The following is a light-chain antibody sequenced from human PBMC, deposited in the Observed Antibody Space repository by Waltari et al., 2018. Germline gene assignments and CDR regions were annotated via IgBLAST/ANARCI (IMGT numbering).Light chain of an antibody. CDR1: ESISVY. CDR2: AAA. J-gene: IGKJ1*01. V-gene: IGKV1-39*01. Sequence: DIHLTQSPTSLSASIGDRVTITCRASESISVYLNWYQQKPGAAPKLLVYAAANLQSGVPARFRGSGSGTDFTLTISSLQPEDVGTFYCLQRYSSRWTFGQGTKVEIK. CDR3: LQRYSSRWT.